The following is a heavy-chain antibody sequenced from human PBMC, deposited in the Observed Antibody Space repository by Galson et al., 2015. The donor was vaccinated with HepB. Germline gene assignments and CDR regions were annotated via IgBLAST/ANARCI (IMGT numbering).Heavy chain of an antibody. V-gene: IGHV1-69*13. D-gene: IGHD3-22*01. CDR2: IIPIFGTA. CDR1: GGTFSSYA. J-gene: IGHJ3*02. Sequence: SVKVSCKASGGTFSSYAISWVRQAPGQGLEWMGGIIPIFGTANYAQKFQGRVTITADESTSTAYMELSSLRSEDTAVYYCARDKTYYYDSSEVPDAFDIRGQGTMVTVSS. CDR3: ARDKTYYYDSSEVPDAFDI.